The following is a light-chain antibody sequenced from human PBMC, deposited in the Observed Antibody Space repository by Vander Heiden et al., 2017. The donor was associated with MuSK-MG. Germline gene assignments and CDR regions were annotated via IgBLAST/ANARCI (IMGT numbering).Light chain of an antibody. CDR1: QSISSW. CDR3: QQDNSYSVT. V-gene: IGKV1-5*03. CDR2: KAS. J-gene: IGKJ2*01. Sequence: DLQMTQSPSTLSASVGDRVTITCRASQSISSWLAWYQQKPGKAPKLLIYKASSLESGVPSRFSGSGSGTEFTLTISSLQPDDVATYYCQQDNSYSVTFGQGTKLEIK.